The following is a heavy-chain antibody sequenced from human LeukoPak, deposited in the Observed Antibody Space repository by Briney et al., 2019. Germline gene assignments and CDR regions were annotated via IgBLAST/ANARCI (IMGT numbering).Heavy chain of an antibody. CDR3: ARLEVPAALFDY. Sequence: PSETLSLTCTVSGGSISSSSYYWGWIRQPPGKGLEWIGSIYYSGSTYYNPSLKSRVTISVDTSKNQFSLKLSSVTAADTAVYYCARLEVPAALFDYWGQGTLVTVSS. CDR1: GGSISSSSYY. V-gene: IGHV4-39*07. J-gene: IGHJ4*02. D-gene: IGHD2-2*01. CDR2: IYYSGST.